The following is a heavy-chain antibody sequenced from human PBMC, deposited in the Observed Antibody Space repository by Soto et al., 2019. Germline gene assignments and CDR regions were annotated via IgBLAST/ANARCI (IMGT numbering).Heavy chain of an antibody. J-gene: IGHJ3*01. CDR3: ARVTTALTRGAFDV. CDR1: GGSISGYY. Sequence: PSETLSLTCNVSGGSISGYYWSWIRQPPGKGLEYIAYIYYSGNTNYNPSLKSRVTISIDTSKKQFSLMLTSVTAADTAVYYCARVTTALTRGAFDVWGQGPMVT. V-gene: IGHV4-59*01. CDR2: IYYSGNT. D-gene: IGHD4-17*01.